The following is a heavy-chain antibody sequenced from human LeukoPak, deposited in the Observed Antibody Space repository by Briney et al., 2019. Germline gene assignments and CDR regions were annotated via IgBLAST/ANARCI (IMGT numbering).Heavy chain of an antibody. CDR1: GFTLSSYS. J-gene: IGHJ4*02. CDR3: ARESNWAFDY. D-gene: IGHD7-27*01. V-gene: IGHV3-48*02. Sequence: PGGSLRLSCAASGFTLSSYSMYWVRHAPGKGLEWVSYIDDVSDTIYYADSVKGRFIISRDNAKNSLYLQMNSLRDEDTSVYFCARESNWAFDYWGQGTLVTVSS. CDR2: IDDVSDTI.